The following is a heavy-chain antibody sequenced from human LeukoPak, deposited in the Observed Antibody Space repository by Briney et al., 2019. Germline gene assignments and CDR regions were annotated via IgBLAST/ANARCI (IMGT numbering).Heavy chain of an antibody. D-gene: IGHD3-22*01. CDR1: GYTFTGYY. Sequence: ASVKVSCKASGYTFTGYYMHWVRQAPGQGLEWMGWINPNSGGTNYAQKFQGRVTMTRDTSISTAYMELSRLRSDDTAVYYCAREWGGFYYYDSCGYYDYWGQGTLVTVSS. CDR3: AREWGGFYYYDSCGYYDY. CDR2: INPNSGGT. J-gene: IGHJ4*02. V-gene: IGHV1-2*02.